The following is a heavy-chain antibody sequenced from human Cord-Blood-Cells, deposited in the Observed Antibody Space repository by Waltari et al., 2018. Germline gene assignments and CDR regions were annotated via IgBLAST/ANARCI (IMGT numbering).Heavy chain of an antibody. D-gene: IGHD2-2*01. CDR3: ARDRRLDIVVVPAASNLDY. CDR1: GYTFTSYG. J-gene: IGHJ4*02. CDR2: ISAYNGNT. V-gene: IGHV1-18*01. Sequence: QVQLVQSGAEVKKPGASVKVSCKASGYTFTSYGISWVRQAPGQRLEWMGWISAYNGNTNYAQKLQGRVTMTTDTSTSTAYMELRSLRSDDTAVYYCARDRRLDIVVVPAASNLDYWGQGTLVTVSS.